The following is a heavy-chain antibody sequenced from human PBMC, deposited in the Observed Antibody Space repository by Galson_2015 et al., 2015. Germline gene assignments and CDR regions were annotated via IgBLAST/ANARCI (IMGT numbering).Heavy chain of an antibody. CDR2: IYYSGST. J-gene: IGHJ6*02. CDR1: GGSISSSSYY. V-gene: IGHV4-39*01. D-gene: IGHD2-2*01. Sequence: TLSLTCTVSGGSISSSSYYWGWIHQPPGKGLEWIGSIYYSGSTYYNPSLKSRVTISVDTSKNQFSLKLSSVTAADTAVCYCARQRPAAGYYYYGMDVWGQGTTVTVSS. CDR3: ARQRPAAGYYYYGMDV.